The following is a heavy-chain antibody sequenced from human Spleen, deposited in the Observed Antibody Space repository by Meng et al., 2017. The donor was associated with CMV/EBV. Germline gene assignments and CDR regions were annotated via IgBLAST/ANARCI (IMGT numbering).Heavy chain of an antibody. CDR1: GFTFSSDW. CDR2: IKQDGSEK. J-gene: IGHJ4*02. Sequence: GESLKISCVASGFTFSSDWMSWVRQAPGKGLEGVANIKQDGSEKYYVDSVKGRFTIYRDNAKNSRYLQMNSLRAEDTAVYYCASDCSSTSCHTNFDYWGQGTLVTVSS. V-gene: IGHV3-7*01. D-gene: IGHD2-2*02. CDR3: ASDCSSTSCHTNFDY.